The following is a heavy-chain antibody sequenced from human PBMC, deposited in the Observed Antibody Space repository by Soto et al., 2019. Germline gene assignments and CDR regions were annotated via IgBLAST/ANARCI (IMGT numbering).Heavy chain of an antibody. CDR2: INPNTGGT. CDR3: AGREAVRRRQNYYYDYGMDV. CDR1: GYTFTSYY. Sequence: QVQLVQSGADVKKPGASVKVSCKASGYTFTSYYVHWVRQAPGQGLEWMGWINPNTGGTNYAQKFQGWVTMTRDTSXXTXYXXLSRLSSDDTDMYYCAGREAVRRRQNYYYDYGMDVWGQGTTVTVSS. V-gene: IGHV1-2*04. D-gene: IGHD1-7*01. J-gene: IGHJ6*02.